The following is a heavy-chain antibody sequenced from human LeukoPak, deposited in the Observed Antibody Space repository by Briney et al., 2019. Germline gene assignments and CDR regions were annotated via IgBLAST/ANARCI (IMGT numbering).Heavy chain of an antibody. CDR1: GFTFNNYA. CDR3: ARGMDWYVPYYYYGMDV. D-gene: IGHD3/OR15-3a*01. J-gene: IGHJ6*02. V-gene: IGHV3-23*01. CDR2: ISGSGGTT. Sequence: HPGGSLRLSCAASGFTFNNYAMNWVRQAPGKGLEWVSVISGSGGTTYYADSVKGRFTISRDNAKNSLYLQMNSLRAEDTAVYYCARGMDWYVPYYYYGMDVWGQGTTVTVSS.